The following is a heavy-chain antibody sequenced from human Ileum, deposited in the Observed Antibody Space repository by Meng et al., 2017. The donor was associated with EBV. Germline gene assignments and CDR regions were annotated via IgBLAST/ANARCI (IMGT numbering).Heavy chain of an antibody. CDR2: MSDSGIT. CDR1: GGSISVINW. J-gene: IGHJ4*02. V-gene: IGHV4-4*02. Sequence: QVQLQESGPGLVTPWGTLSLTCAVSGGSISVINWWSWVRQSPEKGLEWIGEMSDSGITHYNPSLKSRVTISADKSNNQFSLKLTSVTSADTAVYFCAKNGEKYFEYWGQGTLVTVSS. CDR3: AKNGEKYFEY.